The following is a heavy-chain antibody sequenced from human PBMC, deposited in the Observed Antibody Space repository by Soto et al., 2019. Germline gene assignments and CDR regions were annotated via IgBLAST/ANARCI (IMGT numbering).Heavy chain of an antibody. Sequence: EVQLVETGGGLIQPGGSLRLSCAASGVTVSSNYMSWVRQAPGKGLEWVSVIYSGGSTYYADSVKGRFTISRDNSKNTLYLQMNSLRAEDTAVYYCARSSSSSEGYYFDYWGQGTLVTVSS. D-gene: IGHD6-6*01. CDR1: GVTVSSNY. J-gene: IGHJ4*02. V-gene: IGHV3-53*02. CDR3: ARSSSSSEGYYFDY. CDR2: IYSGGST.